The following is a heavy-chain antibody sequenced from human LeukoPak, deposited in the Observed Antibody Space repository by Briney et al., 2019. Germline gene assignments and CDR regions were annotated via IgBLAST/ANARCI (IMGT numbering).Heavy chain of an antibody. CDR1: GFTFSSYA. V-gene: IGHV3-23*01. CDR2: ISGSGGST. CDR3: AKSGRGSPGFFDY. J-gene: IGHJ4*02. D-gene: IGHD2-15*01. Sequence: PRGSLRLSCAASGFTFSSYAMSWVRQAPGKGLEWVSAISGSGGSTYYADSVKGRFTISRDNSKNTLYLQMNSLRAEDTAVYYCAKSGRGSPGFFDYWGQGTLVTVSS.